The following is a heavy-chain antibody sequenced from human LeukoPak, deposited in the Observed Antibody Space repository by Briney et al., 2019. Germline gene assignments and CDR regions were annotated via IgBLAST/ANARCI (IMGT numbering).Heavy chain of an antibody. CDR3: ARDRGYTYGHPFDY. J-gene: IGHJ4*02. D-gene: IGHD5-18*01. CDR1: GFTFSSYG. V-gene: IGHV3-33*01. Sequence: PGGSLRLSCAASGFTFSSYGMHWVRQAPGKGLEWVAMIWYDGSYKYYADSVKGRFTISRDNSKNTLYLHMNSLRAEDTAVYYCARDRGYTYGHPFDYWGQGTLVTVSS. CDR2: IWYDGSYK.